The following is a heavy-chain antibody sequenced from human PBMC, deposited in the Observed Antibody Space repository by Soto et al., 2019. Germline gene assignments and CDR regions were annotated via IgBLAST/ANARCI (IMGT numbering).Heavy chain of an antibody. D-gene: IGHD6-19*01. CDR2: INHSGST. CDR1: GGSFSGYY. J-gene: IGHJ4*02. CDR3: ARGPRRYSSGWYSDY. Sequence: QVQLQQWGAGLLKPSETLSLTCAVYGGSFSGYYWSWIRQPPGKGLEWIGEINHSGSTNYNPSLKSRVTISVDTSKNQSSLKLSSVTAADTAVYYCARGPRRYSSGWYSDYWGQGTLVTVSS. V-gene: IGHV4-34*01.